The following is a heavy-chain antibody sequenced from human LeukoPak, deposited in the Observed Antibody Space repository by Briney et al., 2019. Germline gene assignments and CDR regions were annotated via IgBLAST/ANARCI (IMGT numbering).Heavy chain of an antibody. CDR3: ARAGGYCSSTSCLTGGV. D-gene: IGHD2-2*01. CDR2: IYTSGST. CDR1: GGSISSGSYY. J-gene: IGHJ3*01. Sequence: SETMSLTCTVSGGSISSGSYYWSWIRQPAGKGLEWIGRIYTSGSTNYNPSLKSRVTISVDTSKNQFSLKLSSVTAADTAVYYCARAGGYCSSTSCLTGGVWGQGTMVTVSS. V-gene: IGHV4-61*02.